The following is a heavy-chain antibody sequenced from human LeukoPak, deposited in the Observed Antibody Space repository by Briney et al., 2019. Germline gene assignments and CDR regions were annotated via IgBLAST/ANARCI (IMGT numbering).Heavy chain of an antibody. D-gene: IGHD3-22*01. V-gene: IGHV1-69*01. CDR3: ARDYYDTSGYSEGFDY. CDR2: IIPIFGTA. J-gene: IGHJ4*02. CDR1: GGTFSSYA. Sequence: GSSVKVSCKASGGTFSSYAISWVRQAPGQGLEWMGGIIPIFGTANYAQKFQGRVTITADESTSTAYMELSSLRSEDTAVYYCARDYYDTSGYSEGFDYWGQGTLVTVSS.